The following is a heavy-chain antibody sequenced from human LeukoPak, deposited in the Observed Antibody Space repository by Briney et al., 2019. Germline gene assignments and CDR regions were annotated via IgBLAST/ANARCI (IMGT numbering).Heavy chain of an antibody. J-gene: IGHJ4*02. V-gene: IGHV3-33*01. CDR2: IWYDGSNK. Sequence: GGSLRLSCAASGFTFSSYGMHWVRQAPGKGLEWVAVIWYDGSNKYYADSVKGRFTISRDNSKNTLYLQMNSLRAEDTAVYYCARDSYYYDTTDRRFFDYWGQGTLVTVSS. CDR3: ARDSYYYDTTDRRFFDY. CDR1: GFTFSSYG. D-gene: IGHD3-22*01.